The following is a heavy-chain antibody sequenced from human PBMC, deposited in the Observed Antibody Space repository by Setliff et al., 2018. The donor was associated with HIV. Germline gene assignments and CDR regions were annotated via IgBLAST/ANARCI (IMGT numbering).Heavy chain of an antibody. V-gene: IGHV4-31*01. CDR1: GDSIDRSNFF. D-gene: IGHD2-21*02. Sequence: PSETLSLTCTVSGDSIDRSNFFWTWIRQHPGKGLEWIGYIYYSGSATYNPSLKSQASISVDTSRNEFSLKLSSVTAADTAVYFCARGGAFCGRDSCYYLDYWGQGNPVTVPQ. CDR2: IYYSGSA. J-gene: IGHJ4*02. CDR3: ARGGAFCGRDSCYYLDY.